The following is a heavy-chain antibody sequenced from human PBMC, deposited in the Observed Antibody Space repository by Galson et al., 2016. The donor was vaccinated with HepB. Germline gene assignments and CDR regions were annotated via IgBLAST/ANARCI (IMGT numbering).Heavy chain of an antibody. V-gene: IGHV4-61*01. J-gene: IGHJ4*02. CDR2: IDNSGGT. Sequence: SETLSLTCTVSGGSVRSGSYYWSWIRQTPGKGLEWIGYIDNSGGTNYNPSLKSRVTLSLHTSKNQFSLNMNSVTAADTAVYYCAREKGSSWNGEGFDIWGPGTLVTVSS. CDR3: AREKGSSWNGEGFDI. D-gene: IGHD6-13*01. CDR1: GGSVRSGSYY.